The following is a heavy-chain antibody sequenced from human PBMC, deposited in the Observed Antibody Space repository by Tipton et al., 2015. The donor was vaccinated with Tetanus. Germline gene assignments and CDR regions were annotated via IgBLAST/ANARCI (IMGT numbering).Heavy chain of an antibody. V-gene: IGHV3-11*01. CDR1: DDSIRGGGYY. CDR2: ISRDGSTI. Sequence: SLRLSCTVSDDSIRGGGYYWSWIRQHPGKGLEWLSYISRDGSTIIYADSVKGRFTISRDNAKSSLYLQISSLTADDTAVYFCARDRGLYVDTCTCDYWGQGTQVTVSS. CDR3: ARDRGLYVDTCTCDY. J-gene: IGHJ4*02. D-gene: IGHD5-18*01.